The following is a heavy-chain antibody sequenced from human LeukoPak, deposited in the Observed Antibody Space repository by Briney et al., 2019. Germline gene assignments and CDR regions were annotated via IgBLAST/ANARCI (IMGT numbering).Heavy chain of an antibody. D-gene: IGHD3-16*01. V-gene: IGHV3-9*01. CDR2: ISWNSGSI. J-gene: IGHJ4*02. CDR1: GFTFDDYA. Sequence: GGSLRLSCAASGFTFDDYAMHWVRQAPGKGLEWVSGISWNSGSIGYADSVKGRFTISRDNAKNSLYLQMNSLRAEDTALYYCAKDMGPATAPRGGTFDYWGQGTLVTVSS. CDR3: AKDMGPATAPRGGTFDY.